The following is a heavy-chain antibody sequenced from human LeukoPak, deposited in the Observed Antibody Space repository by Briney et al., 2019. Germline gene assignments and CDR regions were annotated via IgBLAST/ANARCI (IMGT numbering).Heavy chain of an antibody. CDR3: ARSLPNQWVVRGTFDY. CDR1: GGSISSYY. CDR2: IYYSGST. Sequence: SETLSLTCTVSGGSISSYYWSWIRQPPGKGLEWIGYIYYSGSTNYNPSLKSRVTISVDTSKNQFSLKLSSVTAADTAVYYCARSLPNQWVVRGTFDYWGQGTLVTVSS. D-gene: IGHD6-19*01. V-gene: IGHV4-59*01. J-gene: IGHJ4*02.